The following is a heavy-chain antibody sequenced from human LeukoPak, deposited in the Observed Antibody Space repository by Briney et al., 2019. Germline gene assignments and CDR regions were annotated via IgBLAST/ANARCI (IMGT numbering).Heavy chain of an antibody. J-gene: IGHJ4*02. D-gene: IGHD2-2*02. CDR1: GVTFRSYS. CDR3: ARDCSSTSCYKGFDY. CDR2: IRSSSCYI. V-gene: IGHV3-21*01. Sequence: GGSQRLYCAASGVTFRSYSMNWVRQASGKEMEWVSSIRSSSCYIYYAGSVNGRFTIARDNAKNALYLQMNSLRGEDTAVYYCARDCSSTSCYKGFDYWGQGTLVSVSS.